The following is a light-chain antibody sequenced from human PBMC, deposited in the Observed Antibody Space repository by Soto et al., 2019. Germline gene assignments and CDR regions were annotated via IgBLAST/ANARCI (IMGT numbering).Light chain of an antibody. J-gene: IGKJ2*01. V-gene: IGKV4-1*01. CDR3: HQSYTTPQT. CDR2: WSS. CDR1: QSVLDNSTNKSY. Sequence: VLTQSPSSLAVSLGERATVNCRSSQSVLDNSTNKSYLAWYQKKPGHPPKLLVHWSSVREAGVPDRFSGGGSGTDFTLTISSLQAEDVAVYYCHQSYTTPQTVGQGTQLEIK.